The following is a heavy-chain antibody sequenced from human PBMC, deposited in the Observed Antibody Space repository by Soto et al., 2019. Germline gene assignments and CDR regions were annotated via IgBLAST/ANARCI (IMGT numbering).Heavy chain of an antibody. CDR2: IYWDDDE. J-gene: IGHJ4*02. D-gene: IGHD5-18*01. Sequence: QITLKESGPTLVKPTQTLTLTCTFSGFSLSTRGVGVGWIRQPPGKALEWLALIYWDDDEGYSPSLKSRLTITKDNSKTQVVRTMTHMDPVDTATYYCAHRPRGYSYHVHYWGQGTLVTVSS. CDR1: GFSLSTRGVG. V-gene: IGHV2-5*02. CDR3: AHRPRGYSYHVHY.